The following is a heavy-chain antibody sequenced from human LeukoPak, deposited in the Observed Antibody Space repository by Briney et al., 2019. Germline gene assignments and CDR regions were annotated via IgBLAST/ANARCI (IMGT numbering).Heavy chain of an antibody. CDR1: GFSFTSYW. CDR2: IYPGDSDT. Sequence: GESLQISCKGSGFSFTSYWIGWVRQMPGKGLEWMGIIYPGDSDTRYSPSFQGQVTISADKSISTAYLQWSSLKASDTAMYYCARGAPWGYGNDAFDIWGQGTMVTVSS. CDR3: ARGAPWGYGNDAFDI. V-gene: IGHV5-51*01. J-gene: IGHJ3*02. D-gene: IGHD3-16*01.